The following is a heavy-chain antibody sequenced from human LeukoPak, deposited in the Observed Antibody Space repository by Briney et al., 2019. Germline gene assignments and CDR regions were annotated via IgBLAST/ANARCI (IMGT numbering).Heavy chain of an antibody. CDR1: GGSISSYY. V-gene: IGHV4-39*07. CDR3: ARDVGDGDYGWFDP. CDR2: IYYTGST. J-gene: IGHJ5*02. Sequence: KSSETLSLTCTVSGGSISSYYWGWIRQPPGKRLEWIGTIYYTGSTYYNPSLKSRVTISVHTSKNQFSLKLSSVTAADTAIYYCARDVGDGDYGWFDPWGQGTLVSVSS. D-gene: IGHD4-17*01.